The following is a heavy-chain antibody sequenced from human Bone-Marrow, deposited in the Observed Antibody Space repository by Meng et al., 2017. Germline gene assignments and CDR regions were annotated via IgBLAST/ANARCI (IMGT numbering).Heavy chain of an antibody. V-gene: IGHV3-15*01. CDR1: GFTFSNAW. CDR2: MKSNVDGGTV. Sequence: GESLKISCAASGFTFSNAWMTWVRQAPGKGLEWVGRMKSNVDGGTVDYAAAVKGRFFISRDDSENTFYLQMNSLKTEDTAVYYSSGNVDYWGHGTRVTVSS. J-gene: IGHJ4*01. CDR3: SGNVDY.